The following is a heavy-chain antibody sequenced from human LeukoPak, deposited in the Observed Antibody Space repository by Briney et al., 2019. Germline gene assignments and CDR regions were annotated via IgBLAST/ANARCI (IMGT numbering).Heavy chain of an antibody. D-gene: IGHD5-18*01. Sequence: GGSLRLSCAASGFTFSSYWMSWVRQAPGKGLEWVANIKEDGSEKNYVDSVKGRFTISRDNAKNSLYLQMNSLRAEDTAVYYCARGYSYGSDYYYGMDVWGQGTTVTVSS. CDR1: GFTFSSYW. V-gene: IGHV3-7*05. CDR2: IKEDGSEK. J-gene: IGHJ6*02. CDR3: ARGYSYGSDYYYGMDV.